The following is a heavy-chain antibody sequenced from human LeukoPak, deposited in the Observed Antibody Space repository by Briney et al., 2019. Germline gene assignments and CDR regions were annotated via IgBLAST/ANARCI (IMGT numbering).Heavy chain of an antibody. CDR2: ISSTGGTT. CDR3: ARVRYSSSWGTYYFDY. CDR1: GITFSSYG. J-gene: IGHJ4*02. V-gene: IGHV3-23*01. D-gene: IGHD6-13*01. Sequence: GGSLRLSCAASGITFSSYGMSWVRQAPGKGLEWVSSISSTGGTTYYADSVKGRFTISRDNSKNTLNLQMNSLRAEDTAVYYCARVRYSSSWGTYYFDYWGQGTLVTVSS.